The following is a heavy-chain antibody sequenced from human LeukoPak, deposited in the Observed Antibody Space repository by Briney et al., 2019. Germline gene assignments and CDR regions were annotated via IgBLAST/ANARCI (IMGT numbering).Heavy chain of an antibody. CDR1: GGSISSYY. CDR3: ARRDYNWFDP. CDR2: TYYSGST. Sequence: PSETLSLTCTVSGGSISSYYWSWIRQPPGKGLEWIGYTYYSGSTNYNPSLKSRATISVDTSKNQFSLKLSSVTAADTAVYYCARRDYNWFDPWGQGTLVTVSS. V-gene: IGHV4-59*01. J-gene: IGHJ5*02. D-gene: IGHD5-24*01.